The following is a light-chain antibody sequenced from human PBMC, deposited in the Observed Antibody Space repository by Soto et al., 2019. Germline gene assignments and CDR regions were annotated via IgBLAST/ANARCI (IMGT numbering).Light chain of an antibody. Sequence: SYELTQPPSVSVSPGQTASITCSGDKLGHKYVCWYQQKPGQSPVLVIYENNKRPSGIPERFSGSNSGNTATLTISGTQAMDEAVYYCQAWDSSTAIFGGGTKVTVL. CDR2: ENN. CDR1: KLGHKY. J-gene: IGLJ2*01. CDR3: QAWDSSTAI. V-gene: IGLV3-1*01.